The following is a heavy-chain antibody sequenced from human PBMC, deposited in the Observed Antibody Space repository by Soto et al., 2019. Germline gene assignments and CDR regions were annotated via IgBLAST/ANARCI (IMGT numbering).Heavy chain of an antibody. CDR1: GDSVSSNSAA. CDR2: TYYRPKWYN. V-gene: IGHV6-1*01. CDR3: ARDGTIVVVPAAIAYYYYGMDV. J-gene: IGHJ6*02. D-gene: IGHD2-2*01. Sequence: PSQTLSLTCAISGDSVSSNSAAWNWIRQSPSRGLEWLGRTYYRPKWYNDYAVSVKSRITINPDTSRNQFSLQLNSVTPEDTAVYYCARDGTIVVVPAAIAYYYYGMDVWGQGTTVTVSS.